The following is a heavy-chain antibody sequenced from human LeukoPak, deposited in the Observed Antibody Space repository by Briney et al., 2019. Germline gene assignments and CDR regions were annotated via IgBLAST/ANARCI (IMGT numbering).Heavy chain of an antibody. J-gene: IGHJ3*02. CDR2: IKEDGSLT. Sequence: GGSLRLSCAASGFTFSSSWMAWVRQAPGKGLEWVANIKEDGSLTFYVDSVKGRFTISRDNAKNSLYLQMNSLRVDDTAVYYCARDRGSKAFDIWGQGTMVTVSS. V-gene: IGHV3-7*03. CDR1: GFTFSSSW. CDR3: ARDRGSKAFDI.